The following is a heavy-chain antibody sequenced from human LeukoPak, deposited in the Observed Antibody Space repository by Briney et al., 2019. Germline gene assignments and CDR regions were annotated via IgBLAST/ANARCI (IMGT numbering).Heavy chain of an antibody. CDR3: AKAAEVYQASRAAGYFQH. CDR2: ISGSGGST. D-gene: IGHD1-14*01. V-gene: IGHV3-23*01. J-gene: IGHJ1*01. CDR1: GFTFSSYA. Sequence: PGGSLRLSCAASGFTFSSYAMSWVRQAPGKGLEWVSAISGSGGSTYYADSVKGRFTISRDNSKNTLYLQMNSLRAEDTAVYYCAKAAEVYQASRAAGYFQHWGQGTLVTVSS.